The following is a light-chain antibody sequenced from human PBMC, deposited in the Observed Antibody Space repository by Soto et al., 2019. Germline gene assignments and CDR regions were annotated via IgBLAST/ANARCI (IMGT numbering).Light chain of an antibody. Sequence: DIVMTQSPDSLAVSLGERATINCKSSQSVLYRSNKKNNLAWFQQKPGQPPKLLIYWASTREVGVPDRISGSGSGTDFTLTISSLRAEDVAVYYCQQYYSTPYTFGQGTKLEIK. CDR1: QSVLYRSNKKNN. CDR2: WAS. V-gene: IGKV4-1*01. CDR3: QQYYSTPYT. J-gene: IGKJ2*01.